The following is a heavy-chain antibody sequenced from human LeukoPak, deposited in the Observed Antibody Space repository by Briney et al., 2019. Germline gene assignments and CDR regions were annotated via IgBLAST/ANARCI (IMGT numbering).Heavy chain of an antibody. CDR1: GLIFSSAW. V-gene: IGHV3-74*01. CDR3: ARDGSYKLDY. Sequence: GGSLRLSCAASGLIFSSAWMHWVRHTPGKGLVWISRKSDGTATYADSVRGRLTISRDNAKNTLYLQMNNLRADDTGIYYCARDGSYKLDYWGQGALVTVSS. D-gene: IGHD1-26*01. CDR2: KSDGTA. J-gene: IGHJ4*02.